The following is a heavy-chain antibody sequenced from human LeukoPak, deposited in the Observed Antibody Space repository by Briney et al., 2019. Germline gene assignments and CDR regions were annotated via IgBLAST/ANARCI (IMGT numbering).Heavy chain of an antibody. CDR3: ARGGNGYSSFWYPGDD. CDR2: IRTKFNSFTT. J-gene: IGHJ4*02. D-gene: IGHD6-13*01. Sequence: GGSLRLSCAASGFTFSDHYMEWVRQAPGRGLEWVGRIRTKFNSFTTEYAASVKGRFTISRDDSKNSLYLQMNSLKTEDTAVYYCARGGNGYSSFWYPGDDWGQGTLVTVSS. V-gene: IGHV3-72*01. CDR1: GFTFSDHY.